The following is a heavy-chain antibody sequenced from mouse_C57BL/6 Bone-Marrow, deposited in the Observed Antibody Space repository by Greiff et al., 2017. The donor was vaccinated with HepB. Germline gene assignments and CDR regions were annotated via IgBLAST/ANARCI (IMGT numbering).Heavy chain of an antibody. D-gene: IGHD2-3*01. CDR3: TRSYDGYFYWYFDV. CDR1: GYTFTSYW. J-gene: IGHJ1*03. CDR2: IYPGNSDT. V-gene: IGHV1-5*01. Sequence: VQLQQSGTVLARPGASVKMSCKTSGYTFTSYWMHWVKQRPGQGLEWIGAIYPGNSDTSYNQKFKGKAKLTAVTSASTAYMELSSLTNEDSAVYYCTRSYDGYFYWYFDVWGTGTTVTVSS.